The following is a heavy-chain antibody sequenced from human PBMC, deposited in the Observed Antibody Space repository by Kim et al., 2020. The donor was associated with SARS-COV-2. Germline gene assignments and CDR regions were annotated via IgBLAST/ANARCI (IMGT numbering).Heavy chain of an antibody. CDR3: AKVGNGYGDYRWNYYGMDV. V-gene: IGHV3-23*01. CDR1: GFTFSSYA. J-gene: IGHJ6*02. CDR2: ISGSGGST. Sequence: GGSLRLSCAASGFTFSSYAMSWVRQAPGKGLEWVSAISGSGGSTYYADSVKGRFTISRDNSKNTLYLQMNSLRAEDTAVYYCAKVGNGYGDYRWNYYGMDVWGQGTTVTVSS. D-gene: IGHD4-17*01.